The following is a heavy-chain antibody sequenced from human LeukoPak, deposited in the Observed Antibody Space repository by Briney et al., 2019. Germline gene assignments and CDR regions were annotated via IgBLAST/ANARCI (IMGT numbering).Heavy chain of an antibody. Sequence: GRSLRLSCAASGFTFSSYGMHWVRQAPGKGLEWVAVISYDGSNKYYADSVKGRFTISRDNSKNTLYLQMNSLRAEDTAVYYCAKDPDSPHYYDSSGPYWGQGTLVTVSS. V-gene: IGHV3-30*18. J-gene: IGHJ4*02. CDR2: ISYDGSNK. D-gene: IGHD3-22*01. CDR3: AKDPDSPHYYDSSGPY. CDR1: GFTFSSYG.